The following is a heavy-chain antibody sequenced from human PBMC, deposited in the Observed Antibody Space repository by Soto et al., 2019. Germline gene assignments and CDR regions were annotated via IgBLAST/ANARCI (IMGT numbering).Heavy chain of an antibody. Sequence: QITLKESGPTLVKPTQTLTLTCTFSGFSLTTSGVAVGWIRQPPGKALEWLALIYWDDDKRYSPSLKSRLTITKDTSKNQVVLTMTNMDPVDTAIYYCAHRPPVGTTSNSGAFDIWGQGTMVTVSS. CDR3: AHRPPVGTTSNSGAFDI. CDR2: IYWDDDK. V-gene: IGHV2-5*02. J-gene: IGHJ3*02. D-gene: IGHD1-26*01. CDR1: GFSLTTSGVA.